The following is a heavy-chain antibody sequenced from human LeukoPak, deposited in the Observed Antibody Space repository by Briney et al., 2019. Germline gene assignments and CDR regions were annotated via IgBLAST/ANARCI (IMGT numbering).Heavy chain of an antibody. CDR1: EFSFSTYA. Sequence: GGSLRLSCAASEFSFSTYAMTWVRQAPGKGLEWVSGISASNGRTYYADPVRGRFTISRDNSKNTLYLQTNSLRAEDTAVYYCAKSASSSSWYYFDYWGQGALVTVSS. V-gene: IGHV3-23*01. CDR2: ISASNGRT. J-gene: IGHJ4*02. CDR3: AKSASSSSWYYFDY. D-gene: IGHD6-13*01.